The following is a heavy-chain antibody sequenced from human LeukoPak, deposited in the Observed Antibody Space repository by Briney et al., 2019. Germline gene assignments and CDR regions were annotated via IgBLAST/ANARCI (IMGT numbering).Heavy chain of an antibody. CDR3: ARGWDSSGQIPFLY. V-gene: IGHV1-69*13. CDR2: IIPIFGTA. CDR1: GGTFSSYA. J-gene: IGHJ4*02. D-gene: IGHD3-22*01. Sequence: SVKVSCKASGGTFSSYAISWVRQAPGQGLEWMGRIIPIFGTAKYAQKFQGRVTITADESTSTAYMELSSLRSEDTAVYYCARGWDSSGQIPFLYWGQGTLVTVSS.